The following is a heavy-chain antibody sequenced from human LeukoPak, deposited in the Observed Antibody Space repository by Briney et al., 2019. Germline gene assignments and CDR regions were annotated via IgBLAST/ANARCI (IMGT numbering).Heavy chain of an antibody. V-gene: IGHV4-39*07. Sequence: SSETLSLTCTVSGGSISSSSYYWGWIRQPPGKGLEWIGSIYYSGSTYYNPSLKSRVTMSVDTSKNQFSLKLSSVTAADTAVYYCARESTWGYYYYYYMDVWGKGTTVTVSS. CDR1: GGSISSSSYY. CDR2: IYYSGST. CDR3: ARESTWGYYYYYYMDV. D-gene: IGHD7-27*01. J-gene: IGHJ6*03.